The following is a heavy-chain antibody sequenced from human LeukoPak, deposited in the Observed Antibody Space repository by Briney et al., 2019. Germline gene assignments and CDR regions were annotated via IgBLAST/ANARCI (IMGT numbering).Heavy chain of an antibody. J-gene: IGHJ4*02. CDR1: GGSISSYY. Sequence: SETLSLTCTVSGGSISSYYWSWIRQPPGKGLEWIGYIYYSGSTKYNPSLRSRVTMPVDTSKNQFSLRLSSVSAADTAVYYCARQGGEYYSDSRGYYYYFDYWGQGTLVTVSS. CDR2: IYYSGST. V-gene: IGHV4-59*08. D-gene: IGHD3-22*01. CDR3: ARQGGEYYSDSRGYYYYFDY.